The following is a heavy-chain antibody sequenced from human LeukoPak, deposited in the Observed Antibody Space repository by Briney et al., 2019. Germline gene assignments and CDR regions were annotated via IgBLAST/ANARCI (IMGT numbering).Heavy chain of an antibody. CDR1: GFTFRSYS. Sequence: GGSLRLSCAASGFTFRSYSMNWVRQAPGKGLEWVSSISSSNSYIYYADSMKGRFTISRDNAKNSLYLQMNSLRAEDTAVYYCASSRWGYNYGDIDYWGQGTLVIVSS. V-gene: IGHV3-21*01. CDR2: ISSSNSYI. CDR3: ASSRWGYNYGDIDY. J-gene: IGHJ4*02. D-gene: IGHD5-18*01.